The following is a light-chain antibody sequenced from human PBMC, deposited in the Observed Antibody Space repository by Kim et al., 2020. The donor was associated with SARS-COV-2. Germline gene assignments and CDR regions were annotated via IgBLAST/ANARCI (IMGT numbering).Light chain of an antibody. CDR3: QQANSFPLT. J-gene: IGKJ4*01. V-gene: IGKV1-12*01. CDR2: GAS. Sequence: DIQMTQSPSSVSASVGDRVTISCRASQGISGWLAWYQQKAGKAPNLLIYGASSLQSGVPSRFNGSGSRTDFTLTISNLHPEDFATYYCQQANSFPLTFGGGTKVEIE. CDR1: QGISGW.